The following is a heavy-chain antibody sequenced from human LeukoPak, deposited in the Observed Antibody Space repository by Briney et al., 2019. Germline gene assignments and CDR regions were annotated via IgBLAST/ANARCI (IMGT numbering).Heavy chain of an antibody. Sequence: GGSLRLPCAASGFMFSNFAMSWVRQAPGKGLEWVSTIYYSGGNTYSADSVKGRFTISRDNAKNTLYLQMNSLRAEDTAVYYCARESLEFDYWGQGTLVTVSS. CDR3: ARESLEFDY. V-gene: IGHV3-23*01. J-gene: IGHJ4*02. D-gene: IGHD1-1*01. CDR2: IYYSGGNT. CDR1: GFMFSNFA.